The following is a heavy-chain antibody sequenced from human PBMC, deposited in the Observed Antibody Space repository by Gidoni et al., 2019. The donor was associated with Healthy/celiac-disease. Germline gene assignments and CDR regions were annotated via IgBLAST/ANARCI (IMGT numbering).Heavy chain of an antibody. V-gene: IGHV5-51*01. CDR3: ARHFVSDSSGYSSLGIDY. CDR1: GYSFTSYW. J-gene: IGHJ4*02. Sequence: CKGSGYSFTSYWIGWVRQMPGKGLEWMGIIYPGDSDTRYSPSFQGQVTISADKSISTAYLQWSSLKASDTAMYYCARHFVSDSSGYSSLGIDYWGQGTLVTVSS. D-gene: IGHD3-22*01. CDR2: IYPGDSDT.